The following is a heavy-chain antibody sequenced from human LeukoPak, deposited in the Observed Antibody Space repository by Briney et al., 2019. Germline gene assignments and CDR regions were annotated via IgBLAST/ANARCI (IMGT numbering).Heavy chain of an antibody. V-gene: IGHV3-48*01. CDR2: ISSSSSTI. D-gene: IGHD3-9*01. Sequence: GGSLRLSCAASGFTFSSYSMNWVRQAPGKGLEWVSYISSSSSTIYYADSVKGRFTISRDNAKNSLYLQMNSLRAEDTAVYYCARVGAFPESRYFDWFPLGDAFDIWGQGTMVTVSS. CDR3: ARVGAFPESRYFDWFPLGDAFDI. J-gene: IGHJ3*02. CDR1: GFTFSSYS.